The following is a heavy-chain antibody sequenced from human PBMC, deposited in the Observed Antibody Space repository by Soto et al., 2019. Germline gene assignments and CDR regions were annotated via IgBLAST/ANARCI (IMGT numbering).Heavy chain of an antibody. CDR3: AAGEASSRNLAPYYLDF. D-gene: IGHD6-13*01. Sequence: SEPLSLPCSVYVGSFSGYYWSWMRQPPAKGLEWIGEINHSGSTNYNPSLKSRVTISEDTSKNQFSLKLLSVTTADTAVYFCAAGEASSRNLAPYYLDFWGQGTLVTVSS. CDR2: INHSGST. V-gene: IGHV4-34*01. CDR1: VGSFSGYY. J-gene: IGHJ4*02.